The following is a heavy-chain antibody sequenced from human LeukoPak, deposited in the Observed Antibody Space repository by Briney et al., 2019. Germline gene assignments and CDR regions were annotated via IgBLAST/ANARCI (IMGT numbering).Heavy chain of an antibody. CDR2: INGDGTDA. J-gene: IGHJ5*02. V-gene: IGHV3-74*01. CDR1: GFTFSSYW. CDR3: APNWFDP. Sequence: GGSLRLSCAASGFTFSSYWIHWVRQAPGKGPVWVSRINGDGTDANYADSVRGRFTISRDNTKNTVYLQMNSLSAEDTAVYYCAPNWFDPWGQGTLVTVSS.